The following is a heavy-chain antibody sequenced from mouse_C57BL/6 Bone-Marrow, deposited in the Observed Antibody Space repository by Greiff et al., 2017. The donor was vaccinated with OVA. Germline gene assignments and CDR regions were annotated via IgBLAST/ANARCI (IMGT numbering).Heavy chain of an antibody. CDR1: GFNIKDDY. J-gene: IGHJ3*01. CDR2: IDPENGDT. V-gene: IGHV14-4*01. Sequence: EVQRVESGAELVRPGASVKLSCTASGFNIKDDYMHWVKQRPEQGLEWIGWIDPENGDTEYASKFQGKATITADTSSNTAYLQLSSLTSEDTAVYYGTTRDYGSSLWFAYWGQGTLVTVSA. CDR3: TTRDYGSSLWFAY. D-gene: IGHD1-1*01.